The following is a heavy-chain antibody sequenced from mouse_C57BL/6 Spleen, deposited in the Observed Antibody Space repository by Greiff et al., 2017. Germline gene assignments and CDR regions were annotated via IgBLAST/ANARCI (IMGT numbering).Heavy chain of an antibody. CDR3: ARDRYYYGSSPYYFDY. V-gene: IGHV3-6*01. D-gene: IGHD1-1*01. CDR1: GYSITSGYY. CDR2: ISYDGSN. Sequence: EVKLMESGPGLVKPSQSLSLTCSVTGYSITSGYYWNWIRQFPGNKLEWMGYISYDGSNNYNPSLKNRISITRDTSKNQFFLKLNSVTTEDTATYYCARDRYYYGSSPYYFDYWGQGTTLTVSS. J-gene: IGHJ2*01.